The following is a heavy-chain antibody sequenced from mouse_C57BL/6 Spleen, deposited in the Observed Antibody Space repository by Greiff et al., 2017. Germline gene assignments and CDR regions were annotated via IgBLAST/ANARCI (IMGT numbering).Heavy chain of an antibody. V-gene: IGHV1-54*01. D-gene: IGHD2-3*01. CDR2: INPGSGGT. CDR3: TRDDGYYRAMDY. Sequence: VQLQQSGAELVRPGTSVTVSCKASGYAFTNYLIEWVKQTPGQGLEWIGVINPGSGGTDYNQKFKGKAILTADKSSSTAYMQRSSLSYEDSAVYFCTRDDGYYRAMDYWGQGTLVTVSA. J-gene: IGHJ4*01. CDR1: GYAFTNYL.